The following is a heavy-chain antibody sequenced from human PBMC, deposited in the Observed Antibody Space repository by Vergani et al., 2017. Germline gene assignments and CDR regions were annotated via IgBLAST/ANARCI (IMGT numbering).Heavy chain of an antibody. D-gene: IGHD5-18*01. CDR2: ISGSGGST. V-gene: IGHV3-23*01. J-gene: IGHJ4*02. CDR3: AKEKVDTAMGQDS. Sequence: EVQLLESGGGLVQPGGSLRLSCAASGFTFSSYAMSWVRQAPGKGLEWVSSISGSGGSTHYADSVKGRFTIARDKSKTTLYLQMNSLRAEDTAVYYCAKEKVDTAMGQDSWGQGTLVTGSS. CDR1: GFTFSSYA.